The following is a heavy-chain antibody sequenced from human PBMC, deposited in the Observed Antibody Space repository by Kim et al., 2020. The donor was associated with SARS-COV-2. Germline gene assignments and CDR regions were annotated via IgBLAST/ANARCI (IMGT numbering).Heavy chain of an antibody. V-gene: IGHV4-59*08. D-gene: IGHD6-13*01. CDR3: ARFIAAADSDWYFDL. J-gene: IGHJ2*01. Sequence: SETLSLTCTVSGGSISGNFWSWIRQPPGKGLEWIGYIYYSGSTNYNPSLKSRLTISVDTSKNQFSLKMSSVNAADTAVYYCARFIAAADSDWYFDLWGRGTLVTVSS. CDR1: GGSISGNF. CDR2: IYYSGST.